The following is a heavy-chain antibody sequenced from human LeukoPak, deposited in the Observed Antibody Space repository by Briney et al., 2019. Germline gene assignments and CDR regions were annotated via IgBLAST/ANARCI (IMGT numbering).Heavy chain of an antibody. V-gene: IGHV1-46*01. CDR2: INPSGGST. CDR3: ARGVRNGELFRSWEVDL. J-gene: IGHJ2*01. D-gene: IGHD3-10*01. CDR1: GYTFTSYY. Sequence: ASVKVSCKASGYTFTSYYMHWVRQAPGQGLEWMGIINPSGGSTSYTQKFQGRVTMTRDTSTSTVYMELSSPRSEDTAVYYCARGVRNGELFRSWEVDLWGRGTLVTVSS.